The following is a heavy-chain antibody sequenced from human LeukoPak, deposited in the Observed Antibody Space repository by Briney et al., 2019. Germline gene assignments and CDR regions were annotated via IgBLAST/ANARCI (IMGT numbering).Heavy chain of an antibody. CDR1: GFTFSNYA. D-gene: IGHD6-19*01. CDR2: LSGSGATT. V-gene: IGHV3-23*01. Sequence: GGSLRLSCGASGFTFSNYAMMWVRQTPGKGREVVSALSGSGATTYYADSVKGRFTISRDNSKNTLYLQMNSLRAEDTAVYYCANGKSEYSSGWPRGTFWGQGILVTVSS. J-gene: IGHJ4*02. CDR3: ANGKSEYSSGWPRGTF.